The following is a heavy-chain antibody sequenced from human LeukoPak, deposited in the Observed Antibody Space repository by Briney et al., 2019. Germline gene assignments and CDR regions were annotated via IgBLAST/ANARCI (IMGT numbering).Heavy chain of an antibody. D-gene: IGHD4-17*01. V-gene: IGHV3-15*01. CDR3: ARDRPGDYSPYYYMDV. CDR1: GFTFSNAW. J-gene: IGHJ6*03. Sequence: PGGSLRLSCAASGFTFSNAWMSWVRQAPGKGLEWVGRIKSKTDGGTTDYAAPVKGRFTISRDDSKNTLYLQMNSLKTEDTAVYYCARDRPGDYSPYYYMDVWGKGTTVTVSS. CDR2: IKSKTDGGTT.